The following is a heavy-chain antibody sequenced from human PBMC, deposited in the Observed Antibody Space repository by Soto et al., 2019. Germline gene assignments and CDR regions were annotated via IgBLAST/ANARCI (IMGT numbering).Heavy chain of an antibody. Sequence: GGSLRLSCAASGFTFSSYAMSWVRQAPGKGLEWVSAISGSGGSTYYAGSVKGRFTISRDNSKNTLYLQMNSLRAEDTAVYYCAKGGYSNYFGYFDYWGQGTLVTVSS. CDR1: GFTFSSYA. J-gene: IGHJ4*02. CDR2: ISGSGGST. D-gene: IGHD4-4*01. V-gene: IGHV3-23*01. CDR3: AKGGYSNYFGYFDY.